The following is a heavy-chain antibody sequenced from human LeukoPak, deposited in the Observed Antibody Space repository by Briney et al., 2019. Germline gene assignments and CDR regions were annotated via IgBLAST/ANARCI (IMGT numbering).Heavy chain of an antibody. Sequence: GGSLRLSCAASGFTFSSYGMHWVRQAPGKGLEWVAVISDDGSNKYYADSVKGRFTISRDNSKNTLYLQMNSLRVEDTAVYYCAKGGYYFDYWGQGTLVTVSS. D-gene: IGHD3-16*01. CDR1: GFTFSSYG. CDR3: AKGGYYFDY. CDR2: ISDDGSNK. V-gene: IGHV3-30*18. J-gene: IGHJ4*02.